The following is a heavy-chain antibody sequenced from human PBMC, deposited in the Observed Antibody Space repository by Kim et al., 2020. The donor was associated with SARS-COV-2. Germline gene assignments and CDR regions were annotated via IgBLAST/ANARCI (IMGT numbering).Heavy chain of an antibody. J-gene: IGHJ4*02. V-gene: IGHV3-66*01. D-gene: IGHD5-12*01. Sequence: YADSVHGRGTIHTDHSGNTLYIQMNSPSAEDTAVYYCAKVHSAYEYYFDYWGQETLVTVSS. CDR3: AKVHSAYEYYFDY.